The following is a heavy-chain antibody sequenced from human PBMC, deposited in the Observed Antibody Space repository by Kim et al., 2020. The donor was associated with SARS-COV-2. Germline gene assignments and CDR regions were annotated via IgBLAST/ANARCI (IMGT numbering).Heavy chain of an antibody. J-gene: IGHJ1*01. V-gene: IGHV3-23*01. CDR3: AKGGAGFSSSWSFPFQH. Sequence: VKGRFTISRDNSKNTLYLQMNSLRAEETAVYYCAKGGAGFSSSWSFPFQHWGQGTLVTVSS. D-gene: IGHD6-13*01.